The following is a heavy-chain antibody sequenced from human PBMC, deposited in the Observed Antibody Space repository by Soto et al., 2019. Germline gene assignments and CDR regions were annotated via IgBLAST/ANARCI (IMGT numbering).Heavy chain of an antibody. J-gene: IGHJ4*02. CDR2: ISSGGDTV. CDR1: RFTFSTYE. D-gene: IGHD3-22*01. CDR3: AKGHYYDNVGNWVANQAFDS. Sequence: VQLVESGGALVQPGGSLRLSCAASRFTFSTYEMHWLRQAPGKGLEWVSYISSGGDTVHYADSVKGRFTISRDNTRNSLYLQMNSLRDEDTAVYYCAKGHYYDNVGNWVANQAFDSWGQGSLVTVSS. V-gene: IGHV3-48*03.